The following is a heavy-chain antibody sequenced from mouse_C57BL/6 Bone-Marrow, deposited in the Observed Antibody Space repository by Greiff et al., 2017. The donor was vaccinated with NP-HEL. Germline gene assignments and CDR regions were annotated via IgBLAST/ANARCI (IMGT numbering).Heavy chain of an antibody. CDR3: AKVLPTILMDY. CDR1: GFTFSSYA. Sequence: EVQRVESGGGLVKPGGSLKLSCAASGFTFSSYAMSWVRQTPEKRLEWVATISDGGSYTYYPDNVKGRFTISRDNAKNNLYLQMSHLKSEDTAMYYCAKVLPTILMDYWGQGTSVTVSS. D-gene: IGHD2-10*01. V-gene: IGHV5-4*01. J-gene: IGHJ4*01. CDR2: ISDGGSYT.